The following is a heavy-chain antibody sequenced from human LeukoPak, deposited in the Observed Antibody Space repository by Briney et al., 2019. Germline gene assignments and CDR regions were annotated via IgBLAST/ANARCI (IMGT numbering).Heavy chain of an antibody. J-gene: IGHJ6*03. CDR1: GYTLTSYH. CDR3: ARDLNNFYYMDV. D-gene: IGHD2/OR15-2a*01. Sequence: ASVKVSCTASGYTLTSYHMNWVRQAPGQGLEWMGKINPRDVTITYAQKFQGRVTMTRDVSTNTVYMELSSLRSDDTAVYYCARDLNNFYYMDVRGKGTTVIVSS. V-gene: IGHV1-46*01. CDR2: INPRDVTI.